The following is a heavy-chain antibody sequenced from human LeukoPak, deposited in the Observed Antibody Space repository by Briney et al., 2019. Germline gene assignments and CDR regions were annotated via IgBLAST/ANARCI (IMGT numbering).Heavy chain of an antibody. V-gene: IGHV4-31*03. CDR1: GGSISSGGYY. J-gene: IGHJ4*02. Sequence: NPSETLSLTCTVSGGSISSGGYYWSRIRQHPGKGLEWIGYIYYSGSTYYNPSLKSRVTISVDTSKNQFSLKLSSVTAADTAVYYCARALGTEYYGLGSYYNGFGTFDYWGQGTLVTVSS. D-gene: IGHD3-10*01. CDR3: ARALGTEYYGLGSYYNGFGTFDY. CDR2: IYYSGST.